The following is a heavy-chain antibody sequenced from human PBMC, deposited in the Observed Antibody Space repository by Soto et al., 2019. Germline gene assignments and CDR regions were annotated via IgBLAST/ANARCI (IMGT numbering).Heavy chain of an antibody. CDR2: IIPILGIA. CDR1: GGTFSSYT. V-gene: IGHV1-69*02. J-gene: IGHJ3*02. Sequence: QVQLVQSGAEVKKPGSSVKVSCKASGGTFSSYTISWVRQAPGQGLEWMGRIIPILGIANYEQKFQGRVTSTADKSTSTAYMELSSVRSEDTAVYYCAGGPRIAVALWGDAFDIWGQGTMVTVSS. CDR3: AGGPRIAVALWGDAFDI. D-gene: IGHD6-19*01.